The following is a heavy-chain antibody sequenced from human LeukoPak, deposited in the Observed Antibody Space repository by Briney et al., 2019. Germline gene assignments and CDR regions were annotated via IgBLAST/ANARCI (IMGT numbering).Heavy chain of an antibody. Sequence: GGSLRLSCAASGFTFSDHYMDWVRQAPGKGLEWVSYISSSSSTIYYADSVKGRFTISRDNAKNSLYLQMNSLRAEDTAVYYCATPEGGYYFDYWGQGTLVTVSS. CDR1: GFTFSDHY. CDR3: ATPEGGYYFDY. CDR2: ISSSSSTI. V-gene: IGHV3-11*04. D-gene: IGHD3-22*01. J-gene: IGHJ4*02.